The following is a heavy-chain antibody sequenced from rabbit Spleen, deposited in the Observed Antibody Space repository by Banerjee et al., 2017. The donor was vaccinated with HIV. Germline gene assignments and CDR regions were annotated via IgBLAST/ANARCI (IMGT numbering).Heavy chain of an antibody. CDR2: IDPVFGNT. CDR3: ARHAGYAGYGYSTLDL. D-gene: IGHD8-1*01. V-gene: IGHV1S7*01. J-gene: IGHJ3*01. CDR1: GFDFSSYY. Sequence: QSLEESGGGLVQPGGSLKLSCKVSGFDFSSYYMTWVRQAPGKGLEWTGYIDPVFGNTYYASWVNGRFTISSDNAQNTVDLQMNSLTAADTATYFCARHAGYAGYGYSTLDLWGQGTLVTVS.